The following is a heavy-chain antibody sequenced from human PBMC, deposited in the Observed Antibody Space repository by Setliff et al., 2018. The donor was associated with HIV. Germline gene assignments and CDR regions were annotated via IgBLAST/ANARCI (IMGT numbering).Heavy chain of an antibody. CDR3: ASGVYYYDDSGYYPGYYYYMDV. D-gene: IGHD3-22*01. Sequence: SVKVSCKASGGTLSSYAISWVRQAPRQGLEWMGGIIPVFGTPNYAQKFQGRVTITADESARTAYMELSSLRSEDTAVYYCASGVYYYDDSGYYPGYYYYMDVWGRGTTVTVS. V-gene: IGHV1-69*13. J-gene: IGHJ6*03. CDR2: IIPVFGTP. CDR1: GGTLSSYA.